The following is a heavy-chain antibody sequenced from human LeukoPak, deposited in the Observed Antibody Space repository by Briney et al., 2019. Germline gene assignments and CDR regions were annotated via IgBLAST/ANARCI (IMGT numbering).Heavy chain of an antibody. CDR3: ARGMLGYCSSTSCLFDY. CDR1: GGTFSSYA. J-gene: IGHJ4*02. V-gene: IGHV1-2*02. Sequence: ASVKVSCKAAGGTFSSYAISWVRQAPGQGLEWMGWINPNSGGTNYAQKFQGRVTMTRDTSISTAYMELSRLRSDDTAVYYCARGMLGYCSSTSCLFDYWGQGTLVTVSS. D-gene: IGHD2-2*01. CDR2: INPNSGGT.